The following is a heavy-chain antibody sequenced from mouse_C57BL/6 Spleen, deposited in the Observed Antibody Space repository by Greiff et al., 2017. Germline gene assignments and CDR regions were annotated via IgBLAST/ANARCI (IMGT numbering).Heavy chain of an antibody. D-gene: IGHD1-1*01. V-gene: IGHV5-12*01. Sequence: EVQLVESGGGLVQPGGSLKLSCAASGFTFSDYYMYWVRQTPEKRLEWVAYISNGGGSTYYPDTVKGRFTISRDNAKNTLYLQMSRLKSEDTAMYYCARGAYYGGAMDYWGQGTSVTVSS. J-gene: IGHJ4*01. CDR3: ARGAYYGGAMDY. CDR2: ISNGGGST. CDR1: GFTFSDYY.